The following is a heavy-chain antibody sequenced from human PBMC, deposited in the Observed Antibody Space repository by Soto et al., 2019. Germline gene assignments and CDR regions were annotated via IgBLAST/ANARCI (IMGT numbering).Heavy chain of an antibody. CDR3: ARPFDTSGWYDH. CDR2: IYPGDSDT. J-gene: IGHJ5*02. Sequence: GESLQSSCKLSGYGFTSYWIACLRQMPGKGLECMGIIYPGDSDTRYSPSFEGQVTISADKSINTAYLQWSSLKASDSAMYYRARPFDTSGWYDHWGQGTLVTVSS. CDR1: GYGFTSYW. D-gene: IGHD6-19*01. V-gene: IGHV5-51*01.